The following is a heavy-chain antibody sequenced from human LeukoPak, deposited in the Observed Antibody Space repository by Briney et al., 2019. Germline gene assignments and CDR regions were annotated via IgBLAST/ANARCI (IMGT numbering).Heavy chain of an antibody. CDR1: GGSISSYY. CDR3: ARRGYCSGGSCYSYFDY. J-gene: IGHJ4*02. CDR2: IYYSGST. V-gene: IGHV4-59*08. D-gene: IGHD2-15*01. Sequence: SETLSLTCTVSGGSISSYYWSWIRQPPGKGLEWIGYIYYSGSTNYNPSLKSRVTISVGTSKNQFSLKLSSVTAADTAVYYCARRGYCSGGSCYSYFDYWGQGTLVTVSS.